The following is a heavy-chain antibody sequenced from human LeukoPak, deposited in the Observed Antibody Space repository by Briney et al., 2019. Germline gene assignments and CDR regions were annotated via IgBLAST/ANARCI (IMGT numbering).Heavy chain of an antibody. CDR1: GLTVSSNY. CDR2: IYSGGST. CDR3: AREDSSSSYFDY. V-gene: IGHV3-66*01. D-gene: IGHD6-13*01. Sequence: GGSLRLSCAASGLTVSSNYMSWVRQAPGEGLEWVSIIYSGGSTYFADSVKGRFTISRDNSKNTLYLQMNSLRAEDTAVYYCAREDSSSSYFDYWGQGPLVTVSS. J-gene: IGHJ4*02.